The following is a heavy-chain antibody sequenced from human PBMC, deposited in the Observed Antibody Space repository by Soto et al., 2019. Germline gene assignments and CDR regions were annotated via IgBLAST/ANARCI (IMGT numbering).Heavy chain of an antibody. CDR3: ERIDCGGNCYSRSWYFDI. Sequence: SETLSLTCAVSGGSFTSNNWGTWVRQPPGQGVEGVWEIYRTGSTNYNPSLKSRVTIWLDKSDNQFCLKVTSLTAEDTAVYYCERIDCGGNCYSRSWYFDIWGRGTLVTVSS. J-gene: IGHJ2*01. CDR1: GGSFTSNNW. CDR2: IYRTGST. D-gene: IGHD2-21*01. V-gene: IGHV4-4*02.